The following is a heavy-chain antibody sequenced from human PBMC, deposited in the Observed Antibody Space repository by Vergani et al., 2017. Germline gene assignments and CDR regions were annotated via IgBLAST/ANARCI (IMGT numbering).Heavy chain of an antibody. D-gene: IGHD3-10*01. CDR2: IKSKTDGGTT. CDR3: TTDQGTLLWFGASGWFDP. CDR1: GFTFSNAW. J-gene: IGHJ5*02. V-gene: IGHV3-15*01. Sequence: EVQLVESGGGLVKPGGSLRLSCAASGFTFSNAWMSWVRQAPGKGLEWVGRIKSKTDGGTTDYAAPVKGRFTISRDDSKNTLYLQMNSLKTEDTAVYYCTTDQGTLLWFGASGWFDPWGQGTLVTVSS.